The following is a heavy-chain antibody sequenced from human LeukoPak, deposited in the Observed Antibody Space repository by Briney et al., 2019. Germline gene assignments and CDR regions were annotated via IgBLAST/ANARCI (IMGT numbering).Heavy chain of an antibody. D-gene: IGHD3-10*01. CDR1: GYTFTDYY. J-gene: IGHJ4*02. CDR3: ARIESYGSGSYIPDY. Sequence: ASVKVSCKASGYTFTDYYLHWVRQAPGQGLEWMGWINSNSGATTYAQNFQDRVTMTRDTSISTVYLELSSLRSDDTAVFYCARIESYGSGSYIPDYWGQGTLVTVSS. CDR2: INSNSGAT. V-gene: IGHV1-2*02.